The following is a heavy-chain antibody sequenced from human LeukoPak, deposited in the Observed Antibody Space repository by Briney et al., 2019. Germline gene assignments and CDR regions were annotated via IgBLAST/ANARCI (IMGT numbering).Heavy chain of an antibody. Sequence: GGSLRLSCAASGFTFSSYWMHWVREAPGKGLVWVSRINSDGSSTSYADSVKGRFTISRDNAKTTLYLQMNSLRAEDKALYYCVLCSGGSCYHNWFDPWGQGTLVTVSS. D-gene: IGHD2-15*01. CDR3: VLCSGGSCYHNWFDP. CDR1: GFTFSSYW. CDR2: INSDGSST. V-gene: IGHV3-74*01. J-gene: IGHJ5*02.